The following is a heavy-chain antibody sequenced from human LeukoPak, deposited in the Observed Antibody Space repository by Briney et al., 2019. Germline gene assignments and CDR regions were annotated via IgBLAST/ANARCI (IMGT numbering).Heavy chain of an antibody. D-gene: IGHD6-19*01. J-gene: IGHJ4*02. V-gene: IGHV4-59*01. Sequence: PSETLSLTCTVSGPFIKTYYWSWIRQVPGKGLEWIGHIYDSGNTNYNPSLKSRVTILADTSKSQFSLKLSSVTAADTAVYYCARVSGGWYQYYFDYWGQGTLVTVSS. CDR2: IYDSGNT. CDR1: GPFIKTYY. CDR3: ARVSGGWYQYYFDY.